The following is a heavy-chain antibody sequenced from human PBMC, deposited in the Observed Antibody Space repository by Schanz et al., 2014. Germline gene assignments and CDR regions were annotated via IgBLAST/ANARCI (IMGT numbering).Heavy chain of an antibody. CDR2: IFFRGST. CDR3: ARDLSGSFCFDY. V-gene: IGHV4-30-4*07. CDR1: GGSISSGGYS. D-gene: IGHD1-26*01. Sequence: QVQLQESGPGLVKPSQTLSLTCAVSGGSISSGGYSWSWIRQPPGKGLEWIGYIFFRGSTYYNPSLKSRVTMSVDKSKNQFSLRLSSVTAADTAVYYCARDLSGSFCFDYWGQGTLVTVSS. J-gene: IGHJ4*02.